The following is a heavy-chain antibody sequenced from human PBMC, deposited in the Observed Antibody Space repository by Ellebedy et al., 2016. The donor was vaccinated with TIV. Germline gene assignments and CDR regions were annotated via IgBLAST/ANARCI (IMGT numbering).Heavy chain of an antibody. CDR3: ARGMKDSNGYFYWYFDL. J-gene: IGHJ2*01. D-gene: IGHD3-22*01. CDR1: GGSISSGDYY. Sequence: MPSETLFLTCTVSGGSISSGDYYWSWIRQHPGKGLEWIGYIYYSGSAYYNLSLKSRVTISLDTSKNQFSLKLSSVTAADTAVYYCARGMKDSNGYFYWYFDLWGRGTLVTVSS. CDR2: IYYSGSA. V-gene: IGHV4-31*03.